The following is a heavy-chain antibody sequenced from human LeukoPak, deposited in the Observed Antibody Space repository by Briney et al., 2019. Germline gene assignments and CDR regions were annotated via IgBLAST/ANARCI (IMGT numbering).Heavy chain of an antibody. D-gene: IGHD3-3*01. Sequence: GGSLRLSCAASGFTFSSYSMNWVRQAPGKGLEWVSSISSSSSYIYYADSVKGRFTISRDNAKNSLYLQMNSLRAEDTAVYYCAKAPQDPTIFGVAYYYYMDVWGKGTTVTVSS. CDR1: GFTFSSYS. CDR3: AKAPQDPTIFGVAYYYYMDV. J-gene: IGHJ6*03. V-gene: IGHV3-21*04. CDR2: ISSSSSYI.